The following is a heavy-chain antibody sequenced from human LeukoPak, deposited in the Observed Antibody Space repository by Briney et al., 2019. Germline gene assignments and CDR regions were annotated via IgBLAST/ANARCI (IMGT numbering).Heavy chain of an antibody. CDR3: ARGRLRALWSGYFSPNYYYYYMDV. D-gene: IGHD3-3*01. CDR1: GYTFTSYD. V-gene: IGHV1-8*01. Sequence: ASVRVSCKASGYTFTSYDINWVRQATGQGLEWMGWMNPNSGNTGYAQKFQGRVTMTRNTSISTAYMELSSLRSEDQAVYYCARGRLRALWSGYFSPNYYYYYMDVWGKGNTVTVSS. CDR2: MNPNSGNT. J-gene: IGHJ6*03.